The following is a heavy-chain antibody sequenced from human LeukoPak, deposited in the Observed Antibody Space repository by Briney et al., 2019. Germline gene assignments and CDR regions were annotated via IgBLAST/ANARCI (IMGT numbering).Heavy chain of an antibody. CDR1: GFTVITND. V-gene: IGHV3-53*01. CDR3: ARGVEPLAANTLAY. J-gene: IGHJ4*02. Sequence: GGSLRLSCAASGFTVITNDMTWVRQAPGKGREWVSVLYSDGNTKYADSVQGRFTISGDNSKNTLYLEMNSLSPDDTAVYYCARGVEPLAANTLAYWGQGTLVTVSS. CDR2: LYSDGNT. D-gene: IGHD1-14*01.